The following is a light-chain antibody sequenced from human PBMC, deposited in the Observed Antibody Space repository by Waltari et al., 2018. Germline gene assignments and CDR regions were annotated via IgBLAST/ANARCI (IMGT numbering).Light chain of an antibody. Sequence: EIVLTQSPGPLSLSPAERATLSCRASQGVGKYFAWYQQRPGQAPRLLLYHTSIRATGIPDRFSGSGYGTDFSLTISRLEPEDFAVYFWQKYDFLPATFGQGTTVEIK. CDR2: HTS. J-gene: IGKJ1*01. V-gene: IGKV3-20*01. CDR1: QGVGKY. CDR3: QKYDFLPAT.